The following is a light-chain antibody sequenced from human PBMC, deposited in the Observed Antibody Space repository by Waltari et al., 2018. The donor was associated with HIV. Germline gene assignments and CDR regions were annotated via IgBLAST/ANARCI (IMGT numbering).Light chain of an antibody. CDR2: DVT. J-gene: IGLJ2*01. CDR1: SSDVGSYNY. V-gene: IGLV2-11*01. Sequence: QSALTQPRSVSGSPGQSVTISCTGTSSDVGSYNYVSWYQQHPGKASKLRLYDVTRPHSGLPDRFSGSTSGNPASLTVSGLQADDEAEYFCSFYGGSNILVFGGGTKLTVL. CDR3: SFYGGSNILV.